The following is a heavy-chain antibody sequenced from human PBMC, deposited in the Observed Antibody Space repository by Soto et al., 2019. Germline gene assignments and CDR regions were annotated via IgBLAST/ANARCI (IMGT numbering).Heavy chain of an antibody. Sequence: PSETLSLTCAVSGASIGTSNWWSWVRQSPGKGLEWIGEIHDSGSTESNPSLKSRVTISLDKSKNQFSLKLSSVTAADTAVYYCARRYSYGHFDYWGQGTLVTVSS. D-gene: IGHD5-18*01. CDR2: IHDSGST. J-gene: IGHJ4*02. CDR1: GASIGTSNW. V-gene: IGHV4-4*02. CDR3: ARRYSYGHFDY.